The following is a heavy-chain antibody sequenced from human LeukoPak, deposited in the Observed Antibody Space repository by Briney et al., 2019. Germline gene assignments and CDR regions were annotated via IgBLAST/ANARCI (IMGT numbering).Heavy chain of an antibody. CDR1: GFTFRSYA. Sequence: GGSLRLSCTASGFTFRSYALSWVRQAPGKGLEWVSATTGSGDKLFYADSVKDRFTISRDNSKNTLYLQMNNLRAEDTAVYYCARYENGGIDYWGQGTLVTVSS. CDR2: TTGSGDKL. D-gene: IGHD2-15*01. V-gene: IGHV3-23*01. J-gene: IGHJ4*02. CDR3: ARYENGGIDY.